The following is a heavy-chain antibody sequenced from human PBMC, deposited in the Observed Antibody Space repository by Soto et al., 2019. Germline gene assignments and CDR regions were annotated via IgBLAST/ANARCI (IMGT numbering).Heavy chain of an antibody. V-gene: IGHV4-4*07. CDR2: IYATGTT. Sequence: SETLSLTCTVSGASISGFYWGWIRKSAGKGLEWIGRIYATGTTDYNPSLKSRVMMSVDTSKKQFSLKLRSVTAADTAVYYCVRDGTKTLRDWFDPWGQGISVTVSS. CDR1: GASISGFY. CDR3: VRDGTKTLRDWFDP. D-gene: IGHD1-1*01. J-gene: IGHJ5*02.